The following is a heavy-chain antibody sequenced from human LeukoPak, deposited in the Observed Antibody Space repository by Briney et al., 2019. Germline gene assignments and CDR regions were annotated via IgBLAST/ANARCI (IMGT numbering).Heavy chain of an antibody. V-gene: IGHV1-46*01. CDR3: ARILCLSCGGLGY. Sequence: GASVTVSCKASGYTFTSYYMHWVRQAPGQGLEWMGLINPSGGSTIYAQTFQGRVTMTRDTSTSTVYMELSSLRSEGTAVYYCARILCLSCGGLGYWGQGTLVTVSS. J-gene: IGHJ4*02. D-gene: IGHD2-21*01. CDR2: INPSGGST. CDR1: GYTFTSYY.